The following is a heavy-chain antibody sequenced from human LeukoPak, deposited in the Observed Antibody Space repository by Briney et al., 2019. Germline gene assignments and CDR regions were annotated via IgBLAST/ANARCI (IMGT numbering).Heavy chain of an antibody. Sequence: PGGSLRLSCEASGFTFSSDAMNWVRQAPGKGLEWVSAISGSGSSPYYADSVKGRFTVSRDNTKNTLYLQMSSLRVEDTALYYCAKGRLWGRGGHHYYYMDVWGKGTAVTISS. V-gene: IGHV3-23*01. CDR2: ISGSGSSP. CDR3: AKGRLWGRGGHHYYYMDV. J-gene: IGHJ6*03. D-gene: IGHD3-16*01. CDR1: GFTFSSDA.